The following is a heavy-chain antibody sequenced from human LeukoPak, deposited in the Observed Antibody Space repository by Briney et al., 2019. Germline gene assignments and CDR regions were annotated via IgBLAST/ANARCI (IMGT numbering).Heavy chain of an antibody. Sequence: SENLSLTCTVSGGSISSGGYYWSWIRQHPGKGLEGIGFIYGSGSTYYKSSLKSRVTISVDTSKNQFSLKLTSVTAADTAVYYCARWGFTRYCSGGSCYGGDYWGQGTLVTVSS. CDR2: IYGSGST. J-gene: IGHJ4*02. V-gene: IGHV4-31*03. D-gene: IGHD2-15*01. CDR3: ARWGFTRYCSGGSCYGGDY. CDR1: GGSISSGGYY.